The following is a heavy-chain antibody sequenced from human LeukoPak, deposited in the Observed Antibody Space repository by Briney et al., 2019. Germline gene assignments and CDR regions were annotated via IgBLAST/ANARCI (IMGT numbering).Heavy chain of an antibody. J-gene: IGHJ3*02. V-gene: IGHV1-2*02. CDR2: INPNSGGT. CDR3: ASFWSGYYTNDAFDI. D-gene: IGHD3-3*01. Sequence: ASVKVSCKASGYTFTGYHMHWVRQAPGQGLEWMGWINPNSGGTNYAQKFQGRVTMTRDTSISTAYMELSRLRSDDTAVYYCASFWSGYYTNDAFDIWGQGTMVTVSS. CDR1: GYTFTGYH.